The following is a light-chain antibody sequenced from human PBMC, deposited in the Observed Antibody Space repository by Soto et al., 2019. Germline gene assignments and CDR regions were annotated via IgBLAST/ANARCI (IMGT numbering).Light chain of an antibody. V-gene: IGKV3-15*01. Sequence: IVIMKFSTTFSAYRGDRAIXSCSASQSVGSNLAWYQQKPVQASTLLIYVPSTMVTGIQASFSGGQSEAEFNLIVSSVGSKHFSICCCQHYNTSRLITFGPGTRLEI. CDR3: QHYNTSRLIT. CDR1: QSVGSN. CDR2: VPS. J-gene: IGKJ5*01.